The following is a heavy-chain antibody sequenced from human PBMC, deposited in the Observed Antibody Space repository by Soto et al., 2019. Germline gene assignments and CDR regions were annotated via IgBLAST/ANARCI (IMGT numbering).Heavy chain of an antibody. CDR1: GYTFTSYY. V-gene: IGHV1-46*01. CDR2: INPSGGST. Sequence: DSVKVSCKAFGYTFTSYYMPWVRQAPGQGLEWMGIINPSGGSTSYAQKFQGRVTMTRDTSTSTVYMELSSLRSEDTAVYYCARQIGPIADDAFDIWGQGTMVTVSS. CDR3: ARQIGPIADDAFDI. J-gene: IGHJ3*02. D-gene: IGHD6-13*01.